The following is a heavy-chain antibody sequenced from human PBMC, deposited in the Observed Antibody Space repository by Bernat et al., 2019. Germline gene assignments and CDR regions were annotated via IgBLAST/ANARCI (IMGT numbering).Heavy chain of an antibody. J-gene: IGHJ6*02. Sequence: QVTLKESGPVLVKPTETLTLTCTVSGFSLSNSRMGVSWICQPPGKALEWLAHIFSIDENSYSTSLKSRLTISKDTSKSQVVLTMTNMDPVDTATYYCARIGDTAMEGNPCYYYGMGVWGQGTTVTVSS. V-gene: IGHV2-26*01. CDR1: GFSLSNSRMG. CDR3: ARIGDTAMEGNPCYYYGMGV. D-gene: IGHD5-18*01. CDR2: IFSIDEN.